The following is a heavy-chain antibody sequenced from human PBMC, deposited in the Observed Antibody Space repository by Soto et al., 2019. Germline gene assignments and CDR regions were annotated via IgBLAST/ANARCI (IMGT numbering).Heavy chain of an antibody. CDR1: GGAFTNDI. V-gene: IGHV1-69*04. D-gene: IGHD5-12*01. CDR3: ARDSPIGSTFSGYDAIDY. J-gene: IGHJ4*02. CDR2: IIPLLDIT. Sequence: SVKVCCKASGGAFTNDIITWVRQAPGQGLEWMGRIIPLLDITNYAQKFQGRVTITADKSTSTAYMELNSLISEDTAVYYCARDSPIGSTFSGYDAIDYWGQGTLVTVST.